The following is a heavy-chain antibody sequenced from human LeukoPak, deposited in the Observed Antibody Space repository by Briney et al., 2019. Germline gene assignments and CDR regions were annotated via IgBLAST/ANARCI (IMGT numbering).Heavy chain of an antibody. V-gene: IGHV4-34*01. CDR1: GGSFSGYY. CDR3: ARDKSRDGYMYYFDY. J-gene: IGHJ4*02. Sequence: PSETLSLTCAVYGGSFSGYYWSWIRQPPGKGLEWIGEINHSGSTNYNPSLKSRVTISVDTSKNQFSLKLSSVTAADTAVYYCARDKSRDGYMYYFDYWGQGTLVTVSS. CDR2: INHSGST. D-gene: IGHD5-24*01.